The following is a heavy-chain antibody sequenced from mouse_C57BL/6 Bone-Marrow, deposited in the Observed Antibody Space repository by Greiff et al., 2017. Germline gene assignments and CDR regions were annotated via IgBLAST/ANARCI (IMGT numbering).Heavy chain of an antibody. Sequence: EVHLVESGPGLVKPSQSLSLTCSVTGYSITSGYYWNWIRQFPGNKLEWMGYISYDGSNNYNPSLKNRISITRDTSKNQFFLKLNSVTTEDTATYYCARRDGNYWYFDVWGTGTTVTVSS. J-gene: IGHJ1*03. D-gene: IGHD2-1*01. CDR1: GYSITSGYY. V-gene: IGHV3-6*01. CDR3: ARRDGNYWYFDV. CDR2: ISYDGSN.